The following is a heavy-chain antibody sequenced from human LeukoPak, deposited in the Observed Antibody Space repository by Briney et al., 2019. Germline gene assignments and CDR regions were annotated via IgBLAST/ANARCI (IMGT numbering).Heavy chain of an antibody. CDR2: INPSGGST. CDR1: GYTFTSYY. D-gene: IGHD6-6*01. Sequence: ASVKVSCKASGYTFTSYYMHWVRQAPGQGLEWMGIINPSGGSTSYAQKFQGRVTMTRDMSTSTVYMELSSLRSEDTAVYYCARGDEGTYSSSSGPNYWGQGTLVTVSS. J-gene: IGHJ4*02. CDR3: ARGDEGTYSSSSGPNY. V-gene: IGHV1-46*01.